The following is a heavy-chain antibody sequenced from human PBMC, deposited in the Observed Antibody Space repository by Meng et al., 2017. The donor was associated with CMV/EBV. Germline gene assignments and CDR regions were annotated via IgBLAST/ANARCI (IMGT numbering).Heavy chain of an antibody. Sequence: GGTSISNDVIWVVQATAEGGQWMVSVNSSSGNTTYAEKFVNRVTMTRKTSLSTTYMQLSSLRTEDTTVDYCAGTRILAGRRNWVDAWGQGTLVTVSS. CDR1: GGTSISND. V-gene: IGHV1-8*01. CDR2: VNSSSGNT. CDR3: AGTRILAGRRNWVDA. J-gene: IGHJ5*02. D-gene: IGHD6-6*01.